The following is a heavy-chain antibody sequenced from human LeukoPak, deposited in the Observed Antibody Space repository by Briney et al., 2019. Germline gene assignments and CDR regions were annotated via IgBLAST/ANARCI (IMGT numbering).Heavy chain of an antibody. CDR2: INPNSGGT. J-gene: IGHJ4*02. V-gene: IGHV1-2*02. CDR3: ARGPSTKYQLLSDY. Sequence: GSVKVSCKASGYTFTGYYMHWVRQAPGQGLEWMGWINPNSGGTNYAQKLQGRVTMTTDTSTSTAYMELRSLRSDDTAVYYCARGPSTKYQLLSDYWGQGTLVTVSS. CDR1: GYTFTGYY. D-gene: IGHD2-2*01.